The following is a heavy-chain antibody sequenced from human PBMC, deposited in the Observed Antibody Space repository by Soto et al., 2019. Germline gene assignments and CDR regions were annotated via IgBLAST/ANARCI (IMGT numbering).Heavy chain of an antibody. J-gene: IGHJ4*02. V-gene: IGHV1-2*02. D-gene: IGHD3-22*01. CDR2: INPNSGGT. Sequence: ASVKVSCKASGYTFTGYYMHWVRQAPGQGLEWMGWINPNSGGTNYAQKFQGRVTMTRDTSISTAYMELSRLRSDDTAVYYCARDATMIVVVPRAYFDYWGQGTLVTVSS. CDR3: ARDATMIVVVPRAYFDY. CDR1: GYTFTGYY.